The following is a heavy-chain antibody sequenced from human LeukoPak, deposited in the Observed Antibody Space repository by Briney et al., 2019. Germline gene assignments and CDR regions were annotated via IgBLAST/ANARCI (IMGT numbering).Heavy chain of an antibody. CDR3: AKEQSSGGELPDY. D-gene: IGHD1-26*01. CDR2: ISWNSGSI. Sequence: GRSLRLSCAASRFTFDDYAMHWVRQAPGKGLEWVLGISWNSGSIHYADSVKGRFTITRDNAKNSLYLQMNSLRAEDTALYYCAKEQSSGGELPDYCGQGTLVTVSS. V-gene: IGHV3-9*01. J-gene: IGHJ4*02. CDR1: RFTFDDYA.